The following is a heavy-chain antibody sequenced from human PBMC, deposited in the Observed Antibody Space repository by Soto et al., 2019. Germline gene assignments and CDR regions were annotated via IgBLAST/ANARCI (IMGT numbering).Heavy chain of an antibody. J-gene: IGHJ4*02. CDR3: AKIREGRDGYNFGGYFDY. D-gene: IGHD5-12*01. CDR2: ISGSGGST. Sequence: QPGGSLRLSCAASGFTFSSYAMSWVRQAPGKGLEWVSAISGSGGSTYYADSVKGRFTISRDNSKNTLYLQMNSLRAEDTAVYYCAKIREGRDGYNFGGYFDYWGQGTLVTVSS. CDR1: GFTFSSYA. V-gene: IGHV3-23*01.